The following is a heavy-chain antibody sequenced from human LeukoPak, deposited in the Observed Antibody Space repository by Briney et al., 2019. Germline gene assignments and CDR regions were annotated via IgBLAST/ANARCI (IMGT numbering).Heavy chain of an antibody. J-gene: IGHJ5*02. V-gene: IGHV4-39*01. Sequence: PSETLSLTCTVSGDSISSRNYYWGWIRQPPGKGLEWIGTIYHSGSTYYNPSLKSRVTISVDTSKNQFSLRLSSVTAADTAVYYCARHFPHMDYTGWKQGWFDLWGQGTLVTVSS. CDR1: GDSISSRNYY. CDR2: IYHSGST. D-gene: IGHD6-19*01. CDR3: ARHFPHMDYTGWKQGWFDL.